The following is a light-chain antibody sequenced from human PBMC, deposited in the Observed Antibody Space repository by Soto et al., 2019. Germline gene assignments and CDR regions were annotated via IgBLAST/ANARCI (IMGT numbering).Light chain of an antibody. CDR1: SGHSSYI. CDR3: ETWDSNTRV. J-gene: IGLJ2*01. V-gene: IGLV4-60*02. CDR2: LEGSGSY. Sequence: QLVLTQSSSASASLGSSVKLTCTLSSGHSSYIIAWHQQKPGKAPRYLMKLEGSGSYNKGSGVPDRFSGSSSGADRYLTISNLQFEDEADYYCETWDSNTRVFGGGTQLHVL.